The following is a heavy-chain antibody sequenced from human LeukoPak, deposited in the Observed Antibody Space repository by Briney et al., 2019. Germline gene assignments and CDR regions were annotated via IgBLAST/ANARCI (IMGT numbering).Heavy chain of an antibody. D-gene: IGHD3-22*01. Sequence: SETLSLTCTVSGGSISSGDYYWSWIRQPPGKGLEWIAYMYYSGSTYYNTSVKSRVPMSSDTSKNQLPLKLSSVTAADTAVYYCARPYYYDSRIDPWGQGIMVTVSS. V-gene: IGHV4-30-4*01. CDR3: ARPYYYDSRIDP. CDR2: MYYSGST. CDR1: GGSISSGDYY. J-gene: IGHJ5*02.